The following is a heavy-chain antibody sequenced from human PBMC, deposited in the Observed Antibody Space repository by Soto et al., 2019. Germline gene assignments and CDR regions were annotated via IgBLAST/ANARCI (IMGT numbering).Heavy chain of an antibody. Sequence: QMPRKGLDCMGIIYPVDSDTRYSPAFQGQVTISADKPINTAYMQWSSLKPSDTAMYYCARQLEWLSTNFDPWGQGSLVPVSS. CDR3: ARQLEWLSTNFDP. CDR2: IYPVDSDT. J-gene: IGHJ5*02. V-gene: IGHV5-51*01. D-gene: IGHD3-3*01.